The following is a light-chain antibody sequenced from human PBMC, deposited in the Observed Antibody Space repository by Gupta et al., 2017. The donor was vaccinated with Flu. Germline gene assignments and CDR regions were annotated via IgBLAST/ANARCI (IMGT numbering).Light chain of an antibody. CDR3: CSYAGTNNVV. CDR1: SSDVGGYNY. CDR2: EVS. V-gene: IGLV2-8*01. J-gene: IGLJ3*02. Sequence: QSALTQPPSASGSPGQSVTISCTGTSSDVGGYNYVSWYQQHPGKAPKLMIFEVSHRPSGAPDRFSGSKSGNTASLTVSGLQAEDEADYYCCSYAGTNNVVFGRGTKLTVL.